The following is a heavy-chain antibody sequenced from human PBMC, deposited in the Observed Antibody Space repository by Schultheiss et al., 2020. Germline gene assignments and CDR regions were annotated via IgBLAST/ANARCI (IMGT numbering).Heavy chain of an antibody. Sequence: LRLSCAVSGITFTSYGISWIRQHPGKGLEWIGYIYYSGSTNYNPSLKSLVTISVDTSKNQFSLKLSSVTAADTAVYYCARGGDNPVDYWGQGTLVTVSS. CDR2: IYYSGST. CDR1: GITFTSYGI. D-gene: IGHD1-26*01. J-gene: IGHJ4*02. CDR3: ARGGDNPVDY. V-gene: IGHV4-31*01.